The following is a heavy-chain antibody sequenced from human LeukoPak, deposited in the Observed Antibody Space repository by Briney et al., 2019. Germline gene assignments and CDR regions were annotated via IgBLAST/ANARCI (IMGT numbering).Heavy chain of an antibody. CDR1: GDSISSYY. Sequence: SETLSLTCTISGDSISSYYWSWIRQPPGEGLDWIGNIHHSGSANYNPSLKSRVTISLDTSKNQFSLKLSSVTAADTAVYYCARGRNIHRHWGQGTLVTVPS. CDR2: IHHSGSA. D-gene: IGHD1-14*01. V-gene: IGHV4-59*01. CDR3: ARGRNIHRH. J-gene: IGHJ4*02.